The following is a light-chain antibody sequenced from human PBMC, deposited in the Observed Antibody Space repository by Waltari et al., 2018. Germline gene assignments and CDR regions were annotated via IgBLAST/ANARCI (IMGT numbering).Light chain of an antibody. CDR1: QSVTTE. CDR3: QQRDSWPRT. J-gene: IGKJ4*01. CDR2: DAS. V-gene: IGKV3-11*01. Sequence: EIVLTQSPATLSLSPGDRAALSCRASQSVTTELAWYQQKPGPAPRLLIYDASNRATGVPAMFSGSGSGTDFTLTISSLDPEDFAVYYCQQRDSWPRTFGGGTKVEFK.